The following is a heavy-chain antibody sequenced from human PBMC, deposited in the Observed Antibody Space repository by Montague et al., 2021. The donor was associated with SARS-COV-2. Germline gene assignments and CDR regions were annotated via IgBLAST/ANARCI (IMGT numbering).Heavy chain of an antibody. V-gene: IGHV4-59*01. CDR2: INYSGST. CDR3: ARVEGMIGGITHFDY. Sequence: SETLSLTCTVAGGSISSYYWSWIRQPPGKGLEWIGYINYSGSTSYDPSLQSRLTMTVDTSKNQFTLRLMSVTAADSAVYYCARVEGMIGGITHFDYWGQGLPVTVSS. D-gene: IGHD2-21*01. J-gene: IGHJ4*02. CDR1: GGSISSYY.